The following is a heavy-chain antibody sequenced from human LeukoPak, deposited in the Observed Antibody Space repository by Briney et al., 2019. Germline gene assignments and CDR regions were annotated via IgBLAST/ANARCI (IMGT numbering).Heavy chain of an antibody. Sequence: PGGSLRLSCAASGFTFSNYWMHWVRQVPGKGLVWVSRTNPGGSNTAYADSVKGRFTISRDNARNTLYLQMDSLRAEDTAVYYCARSNQADDYRGQGTLVTVSS. V-gene: IGHV3-74*01. CDR1: GFTFSNYW. D-gene: IGHD1-14*01. CDR3: ARSNQADDY. J-gene: IGHJ4*02. CDR2: TNPGGSNT.